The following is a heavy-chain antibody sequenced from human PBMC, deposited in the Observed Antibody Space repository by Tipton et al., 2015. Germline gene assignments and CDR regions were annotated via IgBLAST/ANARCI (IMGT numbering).Heavy chain of an antibody. D-gene: IGHD3-16*01. Sequence: TLSLTCTVSGGSVTSGSYYWSWIRQPPGKGLEWIGYISYTDGAHYNPALKSRVTISVDTSKNQFSLTLNSVAAADTAVYYCARIRGRYVLDHWGQGTLVTVSS. CDR2: ISYTDGA. CDR1: GGSVTSGSYY. CDR3: ARIRGRYVLDH. V-gene: IGHV4-61*01. J-gene: IGHJ5*02.